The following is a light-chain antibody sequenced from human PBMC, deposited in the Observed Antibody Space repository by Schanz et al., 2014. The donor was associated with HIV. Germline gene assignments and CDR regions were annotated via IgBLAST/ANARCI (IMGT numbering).Light chain of an antibody. CDR3: QSYDSSLRASV. J-gene: IGLJ3*02. CDR2: GNI. V-gene: IGLV1-40*01. Sequence: QSVLTQPPSVSGAPGQGVTISCSGSSSNIGANYDVHWYQQLPGTAPKLLIYGNINRPSGVPDRFSASKSGTSASLAITGLQADDEGDYYCQSYDSSLRASVFGGGTKLTVL. CDR1: SSNIGANYD.